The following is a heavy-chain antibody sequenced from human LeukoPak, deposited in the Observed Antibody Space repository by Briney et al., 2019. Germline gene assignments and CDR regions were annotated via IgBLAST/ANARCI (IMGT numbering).Heavy chain of an antibody. CDR1: GGSFSGYY. CDR3: ACHYGDYAWFDP. J-gene: IGHJ5*02. CDR2: INHSGST. V-gene: IGHV4-34*01. Sequence: SETLSLTCAVYGGSFSGYYWSWIRQPPGKGLEWIGEINHSGSTNYNPSLKSRVTISVDTSKNQFSLKLSSVTAADTAVYYCACHYGDYAWFDPWGQGTLVTVSS. D-gene: IGHD4-17*01.